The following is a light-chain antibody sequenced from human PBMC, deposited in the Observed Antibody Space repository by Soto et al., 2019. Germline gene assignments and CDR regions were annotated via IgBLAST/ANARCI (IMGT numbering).Light chain of an antibody. CDR3: QQYGGSPRT. J-gene: IGKJ1*01. V-gene: IGKV3-11*01. CDR2: DAS. CDR1: QSVSSY. Sequence: IVLTQSPSTLSLSPGERATLSCRASQSVSSYLAWYQQKPGQAPRLLIYDASNRATGIPARFSGSGSGTDFTLTISSLEPEDAAVYYCQQYGGSPRTFGQGTKVDIK.